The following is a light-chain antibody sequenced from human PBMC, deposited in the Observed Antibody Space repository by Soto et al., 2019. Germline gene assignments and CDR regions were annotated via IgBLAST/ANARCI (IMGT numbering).Light chain of an antibody. Sequence: EKVMTQSPATLSVSPGERVTLSCRASQSVSSNLAWYQHKPGQAPRLLIYGASTRAPGVPGRFSGSGSGTEFTLTISSLQSEDFAVYYCQQYSNWPQAFGQGTKLEIK. CDR2: GAS. V-gene: IGKV3-15*01. CDR1: QSVSSN. CDR3: QQYSNWPQA. J-gene: IGKJ2*01.